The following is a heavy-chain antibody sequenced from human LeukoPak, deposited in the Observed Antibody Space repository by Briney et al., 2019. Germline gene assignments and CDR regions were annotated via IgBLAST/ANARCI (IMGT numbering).Heavy chain of an antibody. D-gene: IGHD6-13*01. CDR1: GYSFTSYW. J-gene: IGHJ6*04. CDR3: ARQTYSSRGSLYYGMDV. CDR2: IYPGDSDT. V-gene: IGHV5-51*01. Sequence: GESLKISCKGSGYSFTSYWIGWVRQMPGKGLEWMGIIYPGDSDTRYSPSFQGQVTILADKSISTAYLQWSSLKASDTAMYYCARQTYSSRGSLYYGMDVWGKGTTVTVSS.